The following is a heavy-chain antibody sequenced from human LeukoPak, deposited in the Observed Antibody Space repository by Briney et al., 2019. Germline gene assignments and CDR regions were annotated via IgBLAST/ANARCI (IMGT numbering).Heavy chain of an antibody. J-gene: IGHJ4*02. CDR2: IDSDGSST. V-gene: IGHV3-74*01. Sequence: PGGSLRLSCAASGFTVRTFWMHWVRQVPGKGLVWVSRIDSDGSSTSYADFVKGRFTISRDNARNTFYLQMNSLRVEDTAVYYCARDNIRSLDCCGQGTLVTASS. D-gene: IGHD1-14*01. CDR1: GFTVRTFW. CDR3: ARDNIRSLDC.